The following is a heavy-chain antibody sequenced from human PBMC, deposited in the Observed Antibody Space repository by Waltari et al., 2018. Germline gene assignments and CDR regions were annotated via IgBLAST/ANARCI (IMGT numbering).Heavy chain of an antibody. Sequence: EVQLVQSGAEVKKPGATVKISCKASGYTFTDYYMHWVQQAPGKGLEWMGRVDPEDGETIYAEKFQGRVTITADTSTDTAYMELSSLRSEDTAVYYCARGTGCSGGSCYSGGGYYFDYWGQGTLVTVSS. CDR3: ARGTGCSGGSCYSGGGYYFDY. D-gene: IGHD2-15*01. CDR1: GYTFTDYY. V-gene: IGHV1-69-2*01. CDR2: VDPEDGET. J-gene: IGHJ4*02.